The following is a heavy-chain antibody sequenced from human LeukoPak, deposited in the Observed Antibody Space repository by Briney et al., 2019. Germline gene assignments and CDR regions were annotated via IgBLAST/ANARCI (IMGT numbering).Heavy chain of an antibody. CDR2: IYHSGST. V-gene: IGHV4-38-2*01. Sequence: SETLSLTCAVSGSSISSGYYWGWIRQPPGKGLEWIGSIYHSGSTYYNPSLKSRVTVSVDTSKNQFSLKLSSVTAADTAVYYCARLYSSSSGGPLFDYWGQGTLVTVSS. J-gene: IGHJ4*02. D-gene: IGHD6-6*01. CDR3: ARLYSSSSGGPLFDY. CDR1: GSSISSGYY.